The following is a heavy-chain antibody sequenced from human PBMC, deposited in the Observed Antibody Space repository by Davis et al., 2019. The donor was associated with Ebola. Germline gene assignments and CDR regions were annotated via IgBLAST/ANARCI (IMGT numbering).Heavy chain of an antibody. V-gene: IGHV4-59*01. CDR1: GFTFSNYA. CDR3: ARVRPENCSGGSCYSDWYFDV. Sequence: GSLRLSCAASGFTFSNYAMSWIRQTPGKGLEWIGYIYYTGRTKYNPSLKSRVSISLDTSKNQLSLNLNSVTAADTAVYSCARVRPENCSGGSCYSDWYFDVWGRGTLVIVSS. CDR2: IYYTGRT. D-gene: IGHD2-15*01. J-gene: IGHJ2*01.